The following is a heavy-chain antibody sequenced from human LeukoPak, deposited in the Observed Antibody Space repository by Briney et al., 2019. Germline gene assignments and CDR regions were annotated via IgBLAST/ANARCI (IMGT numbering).Heavy chain of an antibody. Sequence: SETLSLTCAVYGGSFSGYYWSWIRQPPGKGLEWIGYIYYSGSTNYNPSLKSRVTISVDTSKNQFSLKLSSVTAADAAVYYCARGGPNYYDFWSGYYYYGMDVWGQGTTVTVSS. CDR1: GGSFSGYY. J-gene: IGHJ6*02. CDR3: ARGGPNYYDFWSGYYYYGMDV. CDR2: IYYSGST. V-gene: IGHV4-59*08. D-gene: IGHD3-3*01.